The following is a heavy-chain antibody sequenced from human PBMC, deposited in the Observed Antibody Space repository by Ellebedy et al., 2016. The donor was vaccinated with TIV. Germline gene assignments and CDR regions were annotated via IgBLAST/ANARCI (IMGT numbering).Heavy chain of an antibody. CDR2: IYTSGST. J-gene: IGHJ4*02. CDR3: AGGYSSGWTDY. Sequence: MPSETLSLTCTVSGGSTSSYYWSWIRQHAGKGLAWIGRIYTSGSTNYNPSPQSRVTMSVDTSKNQFSLKLSSVTAADTAVYYCAGGYSSGWTDYWGQGTLVTVSS. CDR1: GGSTSSYY. D-gene: IGHD6-19*01. V-gene: IGHV4-4*07.